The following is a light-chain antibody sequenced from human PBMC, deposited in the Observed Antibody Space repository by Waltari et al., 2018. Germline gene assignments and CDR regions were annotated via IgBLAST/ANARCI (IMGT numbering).Light chain of an antibody. Sequence: QSVSTQPPSVSAAPGQKVTIPCSGGSSNIGNTYVSWYQQLPGTAPKLLIYDNNKRPSGIPDRFSASKSGTSATLGITGLQTGDEADYYCGTWDSSLSAGVFGGGTKLTVL. V-gene: IGLV1-51*01. CDR3: GTWDSSLSAGV. J-gene: IGLJ3*02. CDR1: SSNIGNTY. CDR2: DNN.